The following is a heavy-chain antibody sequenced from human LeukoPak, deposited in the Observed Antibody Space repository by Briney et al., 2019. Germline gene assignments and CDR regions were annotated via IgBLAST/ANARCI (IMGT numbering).Heavy chain of an antibody. CDR1: GGSISSSSYY. V-gene: IGHV4-39*01. D-gene: IGHD5-24*01. CDR3: ARRRSRDGYRDH. CDR2: IYYSGST. Sequence: SETLSLTCTVSGGSISSSSYYWGWIRQPPGKGLEWIGTIYYSGSTYYSPSLQSRVSISVDTSKNQFSLRLSSVTAADTAVHFCARRRSRDGYRDHWGQGTLVTVSS. J-gene: IGHJ4*02.